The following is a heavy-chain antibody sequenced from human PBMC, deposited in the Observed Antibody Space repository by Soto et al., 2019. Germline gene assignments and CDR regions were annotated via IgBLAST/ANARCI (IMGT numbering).Heavy chain of an antibody. CDR2: IYTGGTT. CDR1: GFTVSSSNY. Sequence: EVQLVESGGGLIQPGGSLRLSCVVSGFTVSSSNYMSWVRQAPGKGLEWVSVIYTGGTTYYADSVKGRFTISRDNSKNSLYLQMNSLRAEDTAVYYCHGYGYWGQGTLVTVSS. D-gene: IGHD5-12*01. V-gene: IGHV3-53*01. J-gene: IGHJ4*02. CDR3: HGYGY.